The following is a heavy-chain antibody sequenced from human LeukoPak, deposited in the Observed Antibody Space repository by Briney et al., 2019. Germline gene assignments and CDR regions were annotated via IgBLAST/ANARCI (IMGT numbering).Heavy chain of an antibody. Sequence: SETLSLTCAVYGGSFSGYYLSWIRQPPGKGLEWIGEINHSGSTNYNPSLKSRVTISVDTSKNQFSLKLSSVTAADTAVYYCARRVSSGWYWYFDLWGRGTLVTVSS. D-gene: IGHD6-19*01. V-gene: IGHV4-34*01. CDR1: GGSFSGYY. CDR3: ARRVSSGWYWYFDL. J-gene: IGHJ2*01. CDR2: INHSGST.